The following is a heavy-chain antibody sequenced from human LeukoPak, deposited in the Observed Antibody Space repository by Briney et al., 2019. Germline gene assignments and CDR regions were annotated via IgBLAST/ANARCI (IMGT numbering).Heavy chain of an antibody. J-gene: IGHJ4*02. CDR1: GYTFTSYG. D-gene: IGHD6-19*01. CDR3: ARVDQIAVAGKDAG. CDR2: ISAYNGNT. Sequence: VASVKVSCKASGYTFTSYGISWVRQAPGQGLEWMGWISAYNGNTNYAQKFQGRVTMTRNTSISTAYMELSSLRSEDTAVYYCARVDQIAVAGKDAGWGQGTLVTVSS. V-gene: IGHV1-18*01.